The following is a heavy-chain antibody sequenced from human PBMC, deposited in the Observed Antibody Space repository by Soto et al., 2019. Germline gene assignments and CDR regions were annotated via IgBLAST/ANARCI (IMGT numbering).Heavy chain of an antibody. CDR2: MEPSSGRT. D-gene: IGHD1-26*01. J-gene: IGHJ4*02. V-gene: IGHV1-8*01. Sequence: ASVKLSCKASGYSFTGLDINWVRQTTGQGLEWMGWMEPSSGRTGYAQKFQGRVTMTRDTSINTAYMELSSLTSDDTAFYYCARGVTAGVDYWGQGTLVTVSS. CDR3: ARGVTAGVDY. CDR1: GYSFTGLD.